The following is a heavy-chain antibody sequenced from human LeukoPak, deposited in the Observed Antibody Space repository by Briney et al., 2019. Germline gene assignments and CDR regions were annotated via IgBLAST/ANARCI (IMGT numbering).Heavy chain of an antibody. CDR1: GGSFSGYY. CDR3: ARGPVQYQLLSYNWFDP. J-gene: IGHJ5*02. V-gene: IGHV4-34*01. CDR2: INHSGST. Sequence: PSETLSLTCAVYGGSFSGYYWSWLRQPPGKGLEWIGEINHSGSTNYNPSLKSRVTISVDTSKNQFSLKLSSVTAADTAVYYCARGPVQYQLLSYNWFDPWGQGTLVTVSS. D-gene: IGHD2-2*01.